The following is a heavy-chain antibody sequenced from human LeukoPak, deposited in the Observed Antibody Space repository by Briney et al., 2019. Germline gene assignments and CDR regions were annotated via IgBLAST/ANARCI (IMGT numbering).Heavy chain of an antibody. Sequence: SQTLSLTCTVSGGSISSGGYYWNWIRQHPGKGLEWIGYIYYSGSTYCNPSLRSRLTISVDTSKNQFSLKLRSVTAADTAVYYCARDNRDDYYDSSGFFGAFDIWGQGTMDTVSS. D-gene: IGHD3-22*01. J-gene: IGHJ3*02. CDR2: IYYSGST. CDR3: ARDNRDDYYDSSGFFGAFDI. CDR1: GGSISSGGYY. V-gene: IGHV4-31*03.